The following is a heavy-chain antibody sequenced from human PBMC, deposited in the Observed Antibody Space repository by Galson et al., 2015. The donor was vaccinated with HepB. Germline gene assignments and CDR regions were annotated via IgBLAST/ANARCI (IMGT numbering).Heavy chain of an antibody. CDR1: GGSISSGGYY. D-gene: IGHD2-21*01. J-gene: IGHJ6*03. V-gene: IGHV4-31*03. Sequence: TLSLTCTVSGGSISSGGYYWSWIRQHPGKGLEWIGYIYYSGSTYYNPSLKSRVTISVDTSKNQFSLKLSSVTAADTAVYYCARDCGAPYYYYMDVWGKGTTVTVSS. CDR2: IYYSGST. CDR3: ARDCGAPYYYYMDV.